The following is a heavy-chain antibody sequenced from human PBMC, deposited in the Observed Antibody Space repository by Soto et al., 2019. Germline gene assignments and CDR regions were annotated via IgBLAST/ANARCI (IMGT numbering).Heavy chain of an antibody. CDR3: TLGSWSAETFDI. J-gene: IGHJ3*02. Sequence: QVQLLQSGAEMKKPGSSVKVSCKASGGTFSTYTIIWVRQAPGQGLEWMGRIIPMLDITNTAQSFRGRVMITADKSTSTAYLELSALISDDTAIYFCTLGSWSAETFDIWGRGTMVTVSS. CDR2: IIPMLDIT. CDR1: GGTFSTYT. V-gene: IGHV1-69*02. D-gene: IGHD6-13*01.